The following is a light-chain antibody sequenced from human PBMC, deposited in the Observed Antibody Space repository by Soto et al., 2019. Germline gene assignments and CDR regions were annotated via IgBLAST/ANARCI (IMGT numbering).Light chain of an antibody. J-gene: IGKJ4*01. CDR3: QQYGSSSLT. CDR2: GAS. V-gene: IGKV3-20*01. Sequence: EIVLTQSPDTLSLSSGERATLSCRASQRISNYYLAWYHQKPGQAPRLLIYGASSRATGVPDRFSGSGSGTDFTLTISRLEPEDFAVYYCQQYGSSSLTFGGGTKVEIK. CDR1: QRISNYY.